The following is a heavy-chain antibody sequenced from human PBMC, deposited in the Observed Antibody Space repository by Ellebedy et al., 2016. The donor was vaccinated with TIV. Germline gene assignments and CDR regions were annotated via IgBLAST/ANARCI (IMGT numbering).Heavy chain of an antibody. D-gene: IGHD3-16*01. Sequence: GESLKISCAASGFIVSSCFMSWVRQAPGKGLEWVSIIYTDGGTNYTDSVRDRFTISRDDYGNTLYLQMNGLRAEDTAVYYCARDPGGGGDYGDNWFDPWGQGTLVTVSS. CDR1: GFIVSSCF. V-gene: IGHV3-66*01. CDR2: IYTDGGT. J-gene: IGHJ5*02. CDR3: ARDPGGGGDYGDNWFDP.